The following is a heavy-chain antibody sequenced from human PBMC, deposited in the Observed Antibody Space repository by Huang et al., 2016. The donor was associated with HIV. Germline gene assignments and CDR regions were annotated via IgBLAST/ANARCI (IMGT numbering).Heavy chain of an antibody. CDR1: GFTFRDHP. V-gene: IGHV3-30*14. J-gene: IGHJ4*02. Sequence: QVQLVESGGGVVQPGRSLRLSCAVSGFTFRDHPFHWVRQAPGKGLEGVAVISFDGRNKFYAYFVRGRFTISRDNSKNILYLQLNSLTPADTSIYYCARDTTTVAGLDFWGQGALVTVSS. CDR2: ISFDGRNK. CDR3: ARDTTTVAGLDF. D-gene: IGHD6-19*01.